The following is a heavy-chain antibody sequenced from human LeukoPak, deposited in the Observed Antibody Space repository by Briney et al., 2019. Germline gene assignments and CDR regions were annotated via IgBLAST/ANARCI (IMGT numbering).Heavy chain of an antibody. CDR3: ARVSLGYYYDSSGYYWGFDY. V-gene: IGHV1-18*01. J-gene: IGHJ4*02. CDR1: GYTFTSYG. D-gene: IGHD3-22*01. Sequence: ASVKVSCKASGYTFTSYGISWVRQAPGQGLEWMGWISAYIGNTNYAQKLQGRVTMTTDTSTSTAYMELRSLRSDDTAVYYCARVSLGYYYDSSGYYWGFDYWGQGTLVTVSS. CDR2: ISAYIGNT.